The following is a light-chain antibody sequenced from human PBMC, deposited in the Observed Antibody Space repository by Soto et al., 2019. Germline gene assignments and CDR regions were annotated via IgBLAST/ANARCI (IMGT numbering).Light chain of an antibody. CDR1: SSDVGGYKF. CDR3: ASYTTSDTWA. V-gene: IGLV2-14*01. J-gene: IGLJ3*02. CDR2: EVT. Sequence: QSALTQPASVSGSPGQPITISCTGSSSDVGGYKFVSWYQQHPGKVPKLLIYEVTKRPSGVSNRFSGSKSGNTASLTISGLQAEDEADYYCASYTTSDTWAFGGGTKVTVL.